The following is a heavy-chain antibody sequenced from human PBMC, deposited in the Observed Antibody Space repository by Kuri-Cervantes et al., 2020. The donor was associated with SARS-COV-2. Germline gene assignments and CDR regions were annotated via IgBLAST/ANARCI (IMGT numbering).Heavy chain of an antibody. D-gene: IGHD3-22*01. CDR2: ISSSGSTI. Sequence: GGSLRLSCAASGFTFSSYEMNWVRQAPGKGLEWVSYISSSGSTIYYADSVKGRFTISRDNAKNSLYLQMNSLRAEDTAVYYCARDLPYYYDSSGYDFDYWGQGTLVTVSS. CDR1: GFTFSSYE. J-gene: IGHJ4*02. CDR3: ARDLPYYYDSSGYDFDY. V-gene: IGHV3-48*03.